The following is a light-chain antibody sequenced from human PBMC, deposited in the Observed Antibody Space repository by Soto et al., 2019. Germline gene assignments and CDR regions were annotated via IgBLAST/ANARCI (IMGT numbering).Light chain of an antibody. CDR3: SSYTSSTTVL. Sequence: QSALTQPASVSGSPGQSITISCTGNRFDVGAYNYFSWYQQHPGKAPKLMIYDVSHRPSGVSNRFSGSKSGNTASLTISGLQAEDEADSYCSSYTSSTTVLFGGGTKLTVL. CDR1: RFDVGAYNY. J-gene: IGLJ2*01. V-gene: IGLV2-14*01. CDR2: DVS.